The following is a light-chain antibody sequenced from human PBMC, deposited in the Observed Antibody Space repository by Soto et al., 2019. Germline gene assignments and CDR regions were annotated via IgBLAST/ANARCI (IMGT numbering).Light chain of an antibody. J-gene: IGLJ1*01. CDR1: SSDVGGYNY. Sequence: QSVLTQPASVSGSPGQSITISCTGTSSDVGGYNYVSWYQQHPGKAPKLMIYDVSNRPSGVSNRFSGSKSGNTASLTISGLQAEDEADYYCSSYTSSSILYVFGTVTEVTVL. CDR3: SSYTSSSILYV. CDR2: DVS. V-gene: IGLV2-14*01.